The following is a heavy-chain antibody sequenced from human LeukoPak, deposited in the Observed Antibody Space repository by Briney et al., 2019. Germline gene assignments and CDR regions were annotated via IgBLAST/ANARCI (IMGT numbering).Heavy chain of an antibody. J-gene: IGHJ4*02. CDR2: INHSGNT. D-gene: IGHD4-23*01. CDR3: ARGGGTYGGHGVVAY. CDR1: GGSFCGYF. Sequence: PSETLSLTCAVYGGSFCGYFRNWIRQPPGKGLEWIGEINHSGNTNYNPSLKSRVTISVDTSKNQFSLKLISVTAADTAVYYCARGGGTYGGHGVVAYWGQGPLVTVSS. V-gene: IGHV4-34*01.